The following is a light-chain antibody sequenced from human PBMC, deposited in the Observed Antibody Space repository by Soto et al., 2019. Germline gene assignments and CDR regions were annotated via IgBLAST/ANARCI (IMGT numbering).Light chain of an antibody. Sequence: DIQMTQSPSTMAASVGEIVTITCRASDSISPWVAWYQQKPGKAPKVMIYKASSLVSGVPSRFGGSGSGTDCTFTISSLQPEDIATYYCQQYDNLPFTLGPGTKVDI. V-gene: IGKV1-5*03. CDR2: KAS. J-gene: IGKJ3*01. CDR3: QQYDNLPFT. CDR1: DSISPW.